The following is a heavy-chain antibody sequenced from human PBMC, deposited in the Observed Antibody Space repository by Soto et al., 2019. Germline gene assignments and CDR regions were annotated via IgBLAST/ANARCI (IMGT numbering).Heavy chain of an antibody. V-gene: IGHV4-30-4*01. CDR1: GGSISNGDYY. CDR2: VHYSGAT. D-gene: IGHD3-10*02. Sequence: PSETLSLTCSVSGGSISNGDYYWSWIRQPPGKGLEWIGYVHYSGATSYNPSLKSRVTISVDTSKSQCSLKLTSGTAAYTAIYFCAGMFLFGDLLFDYWGPGTLVTVSS. J-gene: IGHJ4*02. CDR3: AGMFLFGDLLFDY.